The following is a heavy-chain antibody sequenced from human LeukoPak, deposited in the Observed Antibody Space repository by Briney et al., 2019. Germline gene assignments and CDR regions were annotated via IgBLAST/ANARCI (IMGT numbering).Heavy chain of an antibody. D-gene: IGHD4-23*01. CDR3: AKVGGATELDY. J-gene: IGHJ4*02. Sequence: GGSLRLSCAASGFTFSDYYMNWIRQTPGKGLEWVSYISSSGSIIYYADSVKGRFTISRDNSKNTLYLQMNSLRAEDTAVYYCAKVGGATELDYWGQGTLVTVSS. V-gene: IGHV3-11*01. CDR1: GFTFSDYY. CDR2: ISSSGSII.